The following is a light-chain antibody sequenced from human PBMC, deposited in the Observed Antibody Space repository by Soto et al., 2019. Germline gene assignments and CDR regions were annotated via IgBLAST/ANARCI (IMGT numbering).Light chain of an antibody. V-gene: IGKV3-20*01. CDR2: GAS. CDR3: QQYGSSLYT. Sequence: EIVLTQSPGTLSLSPGERATLSCRASQSVNSNYLAWYQQKPGQAPRLLIYGASTRATGIPDRFSGSGSGTEFTLTISRLEAEDFAVYYCQQYGSSLYTFGQGTKLEIK. CDR1: QSVNSNY. J-gene: IGKJ2*01.